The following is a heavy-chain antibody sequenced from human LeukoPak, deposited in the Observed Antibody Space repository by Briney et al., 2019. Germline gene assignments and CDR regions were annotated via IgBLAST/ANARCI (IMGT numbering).Heavy chain of an antibody. J-gene: IGHJ4*02. D-gene: IGHD2-15*01. CDR3: ASRNPVPRGDFDY. CDR2: INHSGST. CDR1: GGSFSGYY. Sequence: TETLSLTCAVYGGSFSGYYWSWIRQPPGKGLEWIGEINHSGSTNYNPSLKSRVTISVDTSKNQFSLKLSSVTAADTAVYYCASRNPVPRGDFDYWGQGTLVTVSS. V-gene: IGHV4-34*01.